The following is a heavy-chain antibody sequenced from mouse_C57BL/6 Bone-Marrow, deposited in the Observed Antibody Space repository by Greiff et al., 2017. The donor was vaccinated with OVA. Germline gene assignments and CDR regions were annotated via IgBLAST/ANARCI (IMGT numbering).Heavy chain of an antibody. V-gene: IGHV1-55*01. CDR2: IYPGSGST. CDR1: GYTFTSYW. D-gene: IGHD2-5*01. Sequence: QVHVKQPGAELVKPGASVKLSCKASGYTFTSYWIPWVQQRPGQGLEWIGDIYPGSGSTNYNEKFKSQATLTVDTSSSTAYMQLSSLTSEDAAVYYCARSAYYSNADYAMDYWGQGTSVTVAS. J-gene: IGHJ4*01. CDR3: ARSAYYSNADYAMDY.